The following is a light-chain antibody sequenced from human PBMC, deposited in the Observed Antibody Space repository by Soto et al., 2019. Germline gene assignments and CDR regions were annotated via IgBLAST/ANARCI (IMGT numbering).Light chain of an antibody. CDR3: QQRNNWPQT. CDR1: QSVSSY. J-gene: IGKJ4*01. Sequence: EIVLTQSPATLSLSPGERASLSCRASQSVSSYLAWYQQKPGQAPRLLIYDASNRATGIPARFSSSGSGTDFTLTISTPEPEDCAVYYCQQRNNWPQTVGGGTKVEIK. V-gene: IGKV3-11*01. CDR2: DAS.